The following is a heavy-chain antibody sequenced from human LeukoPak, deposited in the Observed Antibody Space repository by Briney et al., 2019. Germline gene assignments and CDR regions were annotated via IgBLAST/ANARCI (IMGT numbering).Heavy chain of an antibody. CDR3: TRDSGTYNWLDP. CDR2: IDKEKNSYAT. CDR1: GFTFSGSA. V-gene: IGHV3-73*01. J-gene: IGHJ5*02. D-gene: IGHD1-26*01. Sequence: GGSLKLSCEASGFTFSGSAIHWVRQSFGKGLEWIGQIDKEKNSYATASAYAVSVEGRFTVSRDDSKNMAYLQMSGLKTEDTALYYCTRDSGTYNWLDPWGQGTLVTVSS.